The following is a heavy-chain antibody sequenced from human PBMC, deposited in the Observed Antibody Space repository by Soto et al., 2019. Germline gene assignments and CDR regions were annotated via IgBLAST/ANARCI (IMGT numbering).Heavy chain of an antibody. CDR1: GFTFSSYG. CDR2: ISYDGSNK. Sequence: GGSLRLSCAASGFTFSSYGMHWVRQAPGKGLEWVAVISYDGSNKYYADTVKGRFTISRDNSKNTLYLQMNSLRAEDTVLYYCAKGIAAAGIYYYGMDVWGQGTTVTVSS. J-gene: IGHJ6*02. CDR3: AKGIAAAGIYYYGMDV. D-gene: IGHD6-13*01. V-gene: IGHV3-30*18.